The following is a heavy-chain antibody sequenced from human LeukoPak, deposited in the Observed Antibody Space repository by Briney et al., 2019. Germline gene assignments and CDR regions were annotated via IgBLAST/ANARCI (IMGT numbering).Heavy chain of an antibody. CDR1: GYSCTTYW. D-gene: IGHD4-17*01. V-gene: IGHV5-51*01. CDR2: IYPGDSDT. CDR3: ARQATVTTSIDY. Sequence: GGSLKISCKGSGYSCTTYWIGWVRQMPGKGLEWMGIIYPGDSDTRYSPSFQGQVTISADKSISTAYLQWSSLKASDTAMYYCARQATVTTSIDYWGQGPLVTVSS. J-gene: IGHJ4*02.